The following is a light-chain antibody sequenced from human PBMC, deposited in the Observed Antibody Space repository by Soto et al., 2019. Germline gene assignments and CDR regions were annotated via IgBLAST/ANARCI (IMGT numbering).Light chain of an antibody. V-gene: IGKV1-39*01. CDR3: QQSYSSPRT. CDR2: AAF. J-gene: IGKJ1*01. CDR1: HSISTY. Sequence: DLQMTQSPSSLSASVGDRVSIACRASHSISTYLNWYQQKPGKAPNLLIYAAFNLQSGVPSRFSGSGSGTDFTLTISNLQPEDFATYYCQQSYSSPRTFGQGTKVEIK.